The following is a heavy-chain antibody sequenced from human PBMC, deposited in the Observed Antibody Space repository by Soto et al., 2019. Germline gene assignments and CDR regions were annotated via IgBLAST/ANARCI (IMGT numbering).Heavy chain of an antibody. CDR3: ARGGMVIIPTATAFDY. Sequence: SETLSLTCTVSDGSIRTYYWSWIRQPAGKGLEWIGRIYASGSTNYNPSLKSRVTMSVATSKNQFSLKLSSVTAADTAVYYCARGGMVIIPTATAFDYWGQGTLVTVSS. CDR1: DGSIRTYY. J-gene: IGHJ4*02. D-gene: IGHD2-2*01. V-gene: IGHV4-4*07. CDR2: IYASGST.